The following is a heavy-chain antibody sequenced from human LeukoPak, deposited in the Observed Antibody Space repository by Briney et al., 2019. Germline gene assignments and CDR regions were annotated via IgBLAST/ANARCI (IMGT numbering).Heavy chain of an antibody. CDR3: ARGRGMVRGVIITGYYYYYGMDV. Sequence: GASVKVSCKASGGTFSSYAISWVRQAPGQGLEWMGGIIPIFGTANYAQKFQGRVTITADESTSTAYMELSSLRSEDTAVYYCARGRGMVRGVIITGYYYYYGMDVWGQGTTVTVSS. CDR1: GGTFSSYA. D-gene: IGHD3-10*01. J-gene: IGHJ6*02. V-gene: IGHV1-69*13. CDR2: IIPIFGTA.